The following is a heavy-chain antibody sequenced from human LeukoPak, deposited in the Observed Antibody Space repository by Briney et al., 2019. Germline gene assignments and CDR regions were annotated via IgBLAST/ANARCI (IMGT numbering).Heavy chain of an antibody. CDR3: ARARGNTYGYFEY. CDR1: GLTLRVYW. J-gene: IGHJ4*02. CDR2: INGDASST. D-gene: IGHD5-18*01. Sequence: PGRSLRPSCAASGLTLRVYWMHWVRHAPGKGLLWVSRINGDASSTSYADSVKGRFTISRDNAKSTLYLQMNSLRVEDTAVYYCARARGNTYGYFEYWGQGTLVTVSS. V-gene: IGHV3-74*01.